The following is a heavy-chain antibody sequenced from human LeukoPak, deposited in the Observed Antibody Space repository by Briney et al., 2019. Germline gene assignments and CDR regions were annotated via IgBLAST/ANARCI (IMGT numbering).Heavy chain of an antibody. CDR1: GFTFSSYG. J-gene: IGHJ4*02. CDR3: ARDSLDDSSGYLVDY. D-gene: IGHD3-22*01. Sequence: GGSLRLSCAASGFTFSSYGMHWVRQAPGKGLEWVAVIWYDGSNKYYADSAKGRFTISRDNSKNTLYLQMNSLRAEDTAVYYCARDSLDDSSGYLVDYWGQGTLVTVSS. CDR2: IWYDGSNK. V-gene: IGHV3-33*01.